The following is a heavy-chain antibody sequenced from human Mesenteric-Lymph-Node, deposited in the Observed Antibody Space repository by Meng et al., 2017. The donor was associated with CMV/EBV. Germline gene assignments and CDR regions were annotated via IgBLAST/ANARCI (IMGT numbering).Heavy chain of an antibody. CDR3: AREKVFGGSDADS. D-gene: IGHD3-16*01. CDR1: GGSFGGFY. J-gene: IGHJ4*02. CDR2: INHSGDT. V-gene: IGHV4-34*01. Sequence: SQTLSLTCAVYGGSFGGFYWSWIRQPPGKGPEWIGEINHSGDTNYNPSLKSRVTISLDKSNNQFSLKLSSLTAADTAVYYCAREKVFGGSDADSWGQGTPVTVSS.